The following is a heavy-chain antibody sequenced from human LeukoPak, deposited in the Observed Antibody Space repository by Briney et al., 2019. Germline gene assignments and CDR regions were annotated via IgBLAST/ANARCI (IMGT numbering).Heavy chain of an antibody. Sequence: TSETLSLTCTVSGGSISSYYWSWIRQPPGKGLEWIGYIYYSGRTNYNPSLKSRVTISVDTSKNQFSLELSSVTAADTAMYYCARDRPPDYWGQGTLVTVSS. V-gene: IGHV4-59*01. J-gene: IGHJ4*02. CDR1: GGSISSYY. CDR3: ARDRPPDY. D-gene: IGHD6-6*01. CDR2: IYYSGRT.